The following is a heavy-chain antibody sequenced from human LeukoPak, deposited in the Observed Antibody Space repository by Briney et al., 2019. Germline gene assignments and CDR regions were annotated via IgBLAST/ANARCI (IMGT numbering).Heavy chain of an antibody. CDR1: GFTFDDYA. CDR2: LSWNSGSI. CDR3: AKALYSYGAFDY. Sequence: GRSLRLSCAASGFTFDDYAMHWVRQAPGKGLEWVSGLSWNSGSIGYADSVKGRFTISRDNAKNSLYLQMNSLRAEDTALYYCAKALYSYGAFDYWGQGTLVTVSS. J-gene: IGHJ4*02. D-gene: IGHD5-18*01. V-gene: IGHV3-9*01.